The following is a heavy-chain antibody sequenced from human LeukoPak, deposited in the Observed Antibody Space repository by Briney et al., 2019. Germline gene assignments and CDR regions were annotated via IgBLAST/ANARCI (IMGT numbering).Heavy chain of an antibody. V-gene: IGHV4-31*03. J-gene: IGHJ4*02. CDR1: GVAISSSGGYY. CDR2: IYYTGSA. CDR3: ASDQGFGGLAFAY. D-gene: IGHD3-10*01. Sequence: SQTLSLTCNVSGVAISSSGGYYWSWIRLNPGKGLEWIGHIYYTGSAYYNPSLKSRIAMSVGTSRNQVSLKLTAVTAADTAVYYCASDQGFGGLAFAYWGQGAPVTVSS.